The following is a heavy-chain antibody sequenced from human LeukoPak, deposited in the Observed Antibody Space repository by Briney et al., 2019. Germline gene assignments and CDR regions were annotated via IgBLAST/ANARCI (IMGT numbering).Heavy chain of an antibody. CDR2: IDQDGGEK. D-gene: IGHD1-26*01. V-gene: IGHV3-7*01. CDR3: AKTGTYFDFDY. Sequence: GGSLRLSCTASGFSFSNGWMSWVRQAPGKGREWVANIDQDGGEKYYVDSVKGRFTIFRDNSKNSLFLQMNSLSPEDTAVYYCAKTGTYFDFDYWGQGDLVTVSS. CDR1: GFSFSNGW. J-gene: IGHJ4*02.